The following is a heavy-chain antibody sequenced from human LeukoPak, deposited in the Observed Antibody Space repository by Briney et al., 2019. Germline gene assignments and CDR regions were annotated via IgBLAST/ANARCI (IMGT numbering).Heavy chain of an antibody. V-gene: IGHV4-61*09. J-gene: IGHJ4*02. CDR1: GGSISSGSYY. Sequence: SQTLSLTCTVSGGSISSGSYYWNWIRQPAGKGREWLGNIFTRGTTNYNASLESRLTISLDTARNQFSLSLRSVTAADTAIYFCARSSLAVYFNYWGQGTLVTASS. CDR2: IFTRGTT. D-gene: IGHD6-19*01. CDR3: ARSSLAVYFNY.